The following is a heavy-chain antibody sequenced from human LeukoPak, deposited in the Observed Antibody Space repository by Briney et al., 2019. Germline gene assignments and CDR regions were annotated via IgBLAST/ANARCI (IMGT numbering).Heavy chain of an antibody. D-gene: IGHD4-11*01. V-gene: IGHV3-74*01. J-gene: IGHJ4*02. CDR1: GFTFSSYW. CDR3: ARRERGSTVTTLFYYFDY. CDR2: IKSDGSST. Sequence: GGSLRLSCAASGFTFSSYWMHWVRQAPGKGLVWVSRIKSDGSSTSYADSVKGRFTISRDNAKNSLYLQMNSLRAEDTAVYYCARRERGSTVTTLFYYFDYWGQGTLVTVSS.